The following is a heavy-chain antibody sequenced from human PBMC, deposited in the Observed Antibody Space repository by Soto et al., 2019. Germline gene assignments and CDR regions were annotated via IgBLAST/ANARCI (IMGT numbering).Heavy chain of an antibody. J-gene: IGHJ4*02. V-gene: IGHV4-61*01. CDR3: ARSQRGRTAFTFDY. D-gene: IGHD3-16*01. CDR1: GDSVSNDNYY. CDR2: IYYSGTT. Sequence: QVQLQESGPGLVKPSETLSLTCAVSGDSVSNDNYYWSWIRQPPGKGLEWIGYIYYSGTTNYNSYHTSRLSLSVDMSKNQFSLKLASVTAADTAVYFCARSQRGRTAFTFDYWGQGALVTVSS.